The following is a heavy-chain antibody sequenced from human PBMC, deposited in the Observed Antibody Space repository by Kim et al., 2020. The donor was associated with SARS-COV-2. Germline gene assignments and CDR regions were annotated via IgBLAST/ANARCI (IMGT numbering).Heavy chain of an antibody. CDR3: ARDRGITMVRGVIYSGYFDY. CDR2: IKQDGSEK. CDR1: GFTFSSYW. V-gene: IGHV3-7*03. J-gene: IGHJ4*02. D-gene: IGHD3-10*01. Sequence: GGSLRLSCAASGFTFSSYWMSWVRQAPGKGLEWVANIKQDGSEKYYVDSVKGRFTISRDNAKNSLYLQMNSLRAEDTAVYYCARDRGITMVRGVIYSGYFDYWGQGTLVTVSS.